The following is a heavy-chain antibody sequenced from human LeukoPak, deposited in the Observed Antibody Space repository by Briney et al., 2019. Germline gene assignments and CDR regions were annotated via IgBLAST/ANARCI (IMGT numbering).Heavy chain of an antibody. CDR2: INHSGGST. V-gene: IGHV1-46*01. CDR1: GYTFTSYY. Sequence: ASVKVSCKASGYTFTSYYMHWVRQAPGQGLEWMGIINHSGGSTSYAQKFQGRVTMTRDTSTSTVYMELSSLRAEDKSVYLSARDLRVSRHMTIVVMGFWGQGTLVTVSS. D-gene: IGHD2-2*01. CDR3: ARDLRVSRHMTIVVMGF. J-gene: IGHJ4*02.